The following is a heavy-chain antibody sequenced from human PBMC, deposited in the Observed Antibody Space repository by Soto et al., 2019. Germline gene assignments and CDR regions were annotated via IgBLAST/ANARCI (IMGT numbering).Heavy chain of an antibody. CDR3: ARGVGYCSGGSWYSSPYFDY. D-gene: IGHD2-15*01. J-gene: IGHJ4*02. Sequence: QVPLVQSGAEVKKPGSSVKVSCKASGGTFSSYAISWVRQAPGQGLEWMGGIIPIFGTANYAQKFQGRVTITADESTSTDYMELSSLRSEDTAVYYCARGVGYCSGGSWYSSPYFDYWGQGTLVTVSS. CDR1: GGTFSSYA. CDR2: IIPIFGTA. V-gene: IGHV1-69*01.